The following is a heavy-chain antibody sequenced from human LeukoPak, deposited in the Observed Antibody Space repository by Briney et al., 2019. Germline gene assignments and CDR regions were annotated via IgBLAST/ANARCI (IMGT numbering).Heavy chain of an antibody. CDR1: GGTFSSYT. CDR3: ARDDFWSGYYNYYYYYMDV. Sequence: SVKVSCKASGGTFSSYTISWVRQAPGQGLEWMGRIIPILGIANYAQKIQGRVTITADKSTSTAYMELSSLRSEDTAVYYCARDDFWSGYYNYYYYYMDVWGKGTTVTVSS. D-gene: IGHD3-3*01. J-gene: IGHJ6*03. V-gene: IGHV1-69*04. CDR2: IIPILGIA.